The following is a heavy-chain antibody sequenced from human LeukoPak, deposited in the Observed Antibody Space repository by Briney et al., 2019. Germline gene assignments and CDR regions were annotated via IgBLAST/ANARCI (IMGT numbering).Heavy chain of an antibody. Sequence: GGSLRLSCAASGFTFSSYGMHWVRQAPGKGLEWVAFIRYDGSNKYYADSVKGRFTISRDNSKNTLYLQMNSLRAEDTAVYYCAKNRDFWSGPGAGAFDIWGQGTMVTVSS. CDR3: AKNRDFWSGPGAGAFDI. J-gene: IGHJ3*02. CDR1: GFTFSSYG. V-gene: IGHV3-30*02. D-gene: IGHD3-3*01. CDR2: IRYDGSNK.